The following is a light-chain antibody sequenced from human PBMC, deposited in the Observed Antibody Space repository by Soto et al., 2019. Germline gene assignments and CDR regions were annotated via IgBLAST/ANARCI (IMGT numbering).Light chain of an antibody. CDR1: QSVSSSY. CDR3: QQYGSSPQT. J-gene: IGKJ1*01. Sequence: EIVLTQSPGTLSLSPGERATLSCRARQSVSSSYLAWYQQKPGQAPRLLIYGASSRATGIPDRFSGSGSGTDCTLTISRLEPEDFAVYYCQQYGSSPQTFGQGTKVEIK. V-gene: IGKV3-20*01. CDR2: GAS.